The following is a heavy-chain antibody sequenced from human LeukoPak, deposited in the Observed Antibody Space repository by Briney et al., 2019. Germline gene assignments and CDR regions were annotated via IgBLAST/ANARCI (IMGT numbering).Heavy chain of an antibody. Sequence: RASVKVSCKASGYTFTSYAMHWVRQAPGQRLEWMGWINAGNGNTKYSLKFQGRVTITRDTSASTAYMELSSLRSEDTAVYYCARDEVDDFWSGYYTGGDYWGQGTLVTVSS. D-gene: IGHD3-3*01. CDR1: GYTFTSYA. CDR2: INAGNGNT. V-gene: IGHV1-3*01. J-gene: IGHJ4*02. CDR3: ARDEVDDFWSGYYTGGDY.